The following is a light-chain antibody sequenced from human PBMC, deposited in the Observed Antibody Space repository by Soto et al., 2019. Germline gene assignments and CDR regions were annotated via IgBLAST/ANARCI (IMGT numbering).Light chain of an antibody. CDR3: QVWDSSSDHR. J-gene: IGLJ2*01. V-gene: IGLV3-21*04. Sequence: SYELTQPPSVSVAPGKTARITCGGHNIGSKSVHWYQQKPGQAPVLVIYYDSDRPSGIPERFSGSNSGNTATLTISRVEAGDEGDNYCQVWDSSSDHRFGGGTKLTVL. CDR1: NIGSKS. CDR2: YDS.